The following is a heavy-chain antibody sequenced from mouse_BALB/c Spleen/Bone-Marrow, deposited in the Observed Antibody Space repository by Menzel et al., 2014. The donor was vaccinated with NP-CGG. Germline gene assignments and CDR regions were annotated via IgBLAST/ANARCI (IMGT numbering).Heavy chain of an antibody. CDR2: IWAGGST. CDR3: ARDRGTTRAMDY. V-gene: IGHV2-9*02. D-gene: IGHD1-1*01. J-gene: IGHJ4*01. Sequence: VKVEESGPGLVAPSQSLSIPCTVSGFSLTSYGVHWVRQPPGKGLEWLGVIWAGGSTNYNSALMSRLSISKDNSKSQVFLKMNSLQTDDTAMYYCARDRGTTRAMDYWGQGTSVTVSS. CDR1: GFSLTSYG.